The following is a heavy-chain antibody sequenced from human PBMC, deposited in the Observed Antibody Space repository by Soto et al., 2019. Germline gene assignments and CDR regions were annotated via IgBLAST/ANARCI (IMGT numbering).Heavy chain of an antibody. D-gene: IGHD4-17*01. V-gene: IGHV3-30-3*01. CDR1: GFTFSSYA. CDR2: ISYDGSNK. CDR3: ARNYGDYVGAFDY. Sequence: QVQLVESGGGVVQPGRSLRLSCAASGFTFSSYAMHWVRQAPGKGLEWVAVISYDGSNKYYADSVKGRFTISRDNSKNTLHLQMNSLRAEDTAVYYCARNYGDYVGAFDYWGQGTLVTVSS. J-gene: IGHJ4*02.